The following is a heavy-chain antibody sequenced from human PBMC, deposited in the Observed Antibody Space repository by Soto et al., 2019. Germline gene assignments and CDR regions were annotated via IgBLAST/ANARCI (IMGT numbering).Heavy chain of an antibody. Sequence: EVQLVESGGGLVQPGGSLRLSCAASGFTFGNYWMSWVRQAPGKGLEWVATIKHDASEKKYVDSVKGRFTMSRDKAKNSLYLQMDSLRAEDTVVYYCARDSGYGSGNSVNHYVDYWGHGTLVTVSP. J-gene: IGHJ4*01. V-gene: IGHV3-7*01. CDR1: GFTFGNYW. CDR3: ARDSGYGSGNSVNHYVDY. D-gene: IGHD3-10*01. CDR2: IKHDASEK.